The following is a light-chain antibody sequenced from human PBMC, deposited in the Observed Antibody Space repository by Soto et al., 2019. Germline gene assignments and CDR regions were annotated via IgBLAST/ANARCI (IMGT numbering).Light chain of an antibody. CDR2: AVS. V-gene: IGLV2-8*01. J-gene: IGLJ1*01. CDR1: SRDAGGYNY. Sequence: QSGLTQPPSASGFPGQSVTISFTGTSRDAGGYNYVSWYQQHSGKAPKLMVYAVSKRPSGVTDRFSGSKAGNTASLTVSGLHDEDEADYYCSSSAGSYDYVFGTGTKVTVL. CDR3: SSSAGSYDYV.